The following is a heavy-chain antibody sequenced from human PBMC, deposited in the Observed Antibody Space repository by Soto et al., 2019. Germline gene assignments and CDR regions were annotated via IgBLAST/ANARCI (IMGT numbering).Heavy chain of an antibody. V-gene: IGHV3-66*01. Sequence: GGSLRLSCVASGFTVSSKYMSWVRHTPGKGLEWVSLIYSGGDTFYSDSVKGRFTISRDNSENTLHLQMNNLRVADTAVYYCARDFYDSRGFDIWGQGTMVTVSS. D-gene: IGHD3-22*01. CDR2: IYSGGDT. CDR1: GFTVSSKY. J-gene: IGHJ3*02. CDR3: ARDFYDSRGFDI.